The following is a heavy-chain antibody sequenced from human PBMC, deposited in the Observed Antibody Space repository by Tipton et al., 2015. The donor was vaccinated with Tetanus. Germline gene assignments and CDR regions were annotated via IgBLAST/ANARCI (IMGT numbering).Heavy chain of an antibody. V-gene: IGHV3-7*01. Sequence: SLRLSCSASGFTFSFYWMNWVRQAPGEGLEWVAAKNEDGSQRLYEDSLRGRFTIARDNAKDLVFLQMNSLRAEDTAVYYCARNLTYIRGLGHWGQGTLVTVSS. CDR1: GFTFSFYW. CDR3: ARNLTYIRGLGH. CDR2: KNEDGSQR. J-gene: IGHJ4*02. D-gene: IGHD3-16*01.